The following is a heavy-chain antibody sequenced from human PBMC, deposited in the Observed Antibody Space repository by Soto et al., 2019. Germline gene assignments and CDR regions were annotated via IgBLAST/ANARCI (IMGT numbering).Heavy chain of an antibody. V-gene: IGHV4-31*03. D-gene: IGHD2-15*01. CDR3: ARAVGGGYDRPYFDY. J-gene: IGHJ4*02. CDR1: GGSISSGGYY. CDR2: IYYSGST. Sequence: QVQLQESGPGLVKPSQTLSLTCTVSGGSISSGGYYWSWIRQHPGKGLEWIGYIYYSGSTYYNPSLKSRVTISVDPSKNQSALKLSSVTAAATAVYYCARAVGGGYDRPYFDYWGQGTLVTVSS.